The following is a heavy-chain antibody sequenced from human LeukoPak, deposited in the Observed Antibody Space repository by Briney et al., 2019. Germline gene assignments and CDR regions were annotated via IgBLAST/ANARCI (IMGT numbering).Heavy chain of an antibody. Sequence: GGSLRLSCAASGFTFSSYAMSWVRQAPGKGLEWVSAISGSGGSTYYADSMKGRFTISRDNSKNTLYLQMNSLRAEDTAVYYCAKKTMADYYYYGMDVWGQGTTVTVSS. D-gene: IGHD3-10*01. CDR2: ISGSGGST. V-gene: IGHV3-23*01. CDR3: AKKTMADYYYYGMDV. CDR1: GFTFSSYA. J-gene: IGHJ6*02.